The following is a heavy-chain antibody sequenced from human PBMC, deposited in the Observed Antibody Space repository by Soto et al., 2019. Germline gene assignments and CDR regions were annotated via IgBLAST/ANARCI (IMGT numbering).Heavy chain of an antibody. Sequence: QTLSLTCAISGDSVSSNSAAWNWIRQSPSRGLEWLGRTYYRSKWYNDYSVSVESRITINPDPSKNQFSLQLNSVTPEDTAIYYCARGLNYCDSGGPSYGMDVWGQGTTVTVSS. CDR1: GDSVSSNSAA. J-gene: IGHJ6*02. D-gene: IGHD3-10*01. CDR3: ARGLNYCDSGGPSYGMDV. V-gene: IGHV6-1*01. CDR2: TYYRSKWYN.